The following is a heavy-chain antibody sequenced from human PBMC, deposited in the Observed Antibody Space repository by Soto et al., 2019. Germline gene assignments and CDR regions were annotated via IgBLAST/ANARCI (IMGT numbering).Heavy chain of an antibody. CDR3: ARDYYDSSGRYYGMDV. V-gene: IGHV1-69*13. Sequence: ASVKVSCKASGGTFSSYAISWVRQAPGQGLEWMGGIIPIFGTANYAQKFQGRVTITADESTSTAYMELSSLRSEDTAVYYCARDYYDSSGRYYGMDVWGQGTTVTVSS. CDR2: IIPIFGTA. J-gene: IGHJ6*02. D-gene: IGHD3-22*01. CDR1: GGTFSSYA.